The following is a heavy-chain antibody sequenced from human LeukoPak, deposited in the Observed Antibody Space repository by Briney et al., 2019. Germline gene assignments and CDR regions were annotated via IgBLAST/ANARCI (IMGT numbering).Heavy chain of an antibody. J-gene: IGHJ4*02. CDR2: IYYSGST. CDR3: ARRMVRGTIDY. D-gene: IGHD3-10*01. V-gene: IGHV4-39*01. CDR1: GGSISSSSYY. Sequence: RSETLSLTCTVSGGSISSSSYYWGWIRQPPGKGLEWMGSIYYSGSTYYNPSLKSRVTISVDTSKNQFSLKLSSVTAADTAVYYCARRMVRGTIDYWGQGTLVTVSS.